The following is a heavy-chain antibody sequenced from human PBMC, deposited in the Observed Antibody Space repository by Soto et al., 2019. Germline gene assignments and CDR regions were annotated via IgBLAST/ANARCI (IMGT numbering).Heavy chain of an antibody. J-gene: IGHJ6*02. CDR1: GGTFSSHS. D-gene: IGHD1-1*01. CDR3: ATGSFTSTGGRIGYHYNAMDV. Sequence: SVKVSCKSSGGTFSSHSINWVRQAPGQGLEWMGGIIPNFGPANFAKNFQGRVTITADESTTTAYMELSSLTSEDTAVYYCATGSFTSTGGRIGYHYNAMDVWGQGTTVTVSS. V-gene: IGHV1-69*13. CDR2: IIPNFGPA.